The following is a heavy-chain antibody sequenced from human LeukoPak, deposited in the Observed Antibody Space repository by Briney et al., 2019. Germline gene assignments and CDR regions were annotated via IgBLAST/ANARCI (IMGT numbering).Heavy chain of an antibody. Sequence: PGRSLRLSCAASGSTFSSYAMHWVRQAPGKGLEWVAVISYDGSNKYYADSVKGRFTISRDNSKNTLYLQMNGLRAEDTAVYYCARDSRCGPCLYYYYYGMDVWGQGTTVTVSS. CDR1: GSTFSSYA. J-gene: IGHJ6*02. V-gene: IGHV3-30*04. CDR2: ISYDGSNK. CDR3: ARDSRCGPCLYYYYYGMDV. D-gene: IGHD2-21*01.